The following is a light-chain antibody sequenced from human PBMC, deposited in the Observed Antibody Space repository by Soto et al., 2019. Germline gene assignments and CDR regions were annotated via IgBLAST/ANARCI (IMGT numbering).Light chain of an antibody. V-gene: IGLV1-40*01. J-gene: IGLJ1*01. CDR1: SSNIGAGYD. CDR2: GNS. CDR3: QSYDSSLSALYV. Sequence: QAVLTPPPPVSGAPGQRVTISCTRSSSNIGAGYDVHWYQQLPGTDPKLLIYGNSNRPSGVPDRFSGSKSGTSASLAITGLQAEDEADYYCQSYDSSLSALYVFGTGTKVTVL.